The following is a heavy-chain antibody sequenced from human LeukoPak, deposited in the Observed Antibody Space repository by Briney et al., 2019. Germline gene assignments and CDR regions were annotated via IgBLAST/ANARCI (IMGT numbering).Heavy chain of an antibody. V-gene: IGHV3-64D*09. D-gene: IGHD4-17*01. CDR2: ISSNGGST. CDR1: GFTFSTYA. CDR3: VKGRGVITTVTAHYFDY. J-gene: IGHJ4*02. Sequence: GGSLRLSCSASGFTFSTYAMHWVRQAPGKGLEYVSGISSNGGSTYYAASVKGRFTLSSDNSKNTLYLQMSSLRVEDTAVYYCVKGRGVITTVTAHYFDYWGQGTLVTVSS.